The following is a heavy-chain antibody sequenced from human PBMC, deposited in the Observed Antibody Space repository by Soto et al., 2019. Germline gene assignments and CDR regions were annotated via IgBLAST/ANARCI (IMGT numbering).Heavy chain of an antibody. Sequence: QVQLEESGGGLVKPGQSLRLSCATSGFIFSDYYMAWIRQAPGKGLEWIGYINNGGDIVHYSDAVRGRFRISRDNTKMSLYLQMTSLRAGDTAIYYCARDFSKTTVGVVDSWGQGALVTVSS. CDR1: GFIFSDYY. V-gene: IGHV3-11*01. CDR3: ARDFSKTTVGVVDS. D-gene: IGHD4-17*01. CDR2: INNGGDIV. J-gene: IGHJ4*02.